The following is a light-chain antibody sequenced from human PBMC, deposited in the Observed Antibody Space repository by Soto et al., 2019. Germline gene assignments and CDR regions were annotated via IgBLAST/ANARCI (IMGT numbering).Light chain of an antibody. J-gene: IGLJ1*01. CDR3: ASWDGSLNAHV. Sequence: QAVVTQPPSASGTPGQRVTISCCGSSSDIGSKTVQWYQQLPGTAPRLLIYNNNQRPSGVPDRFSGSKSGTSASLATSGLQSEDEADYYCASWDGSLNAHVFGTGTKLTVL. CDR2: NNN. CDR1: SSDIGSKT. V-gene: IGLV1-44*01.